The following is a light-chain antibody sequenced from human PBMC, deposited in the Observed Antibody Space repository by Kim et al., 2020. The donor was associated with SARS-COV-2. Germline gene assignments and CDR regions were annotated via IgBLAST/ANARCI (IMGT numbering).Light chain of an antibody. V-gene: IGKV1-5*03. CDR3: KQYETYWT. Sequence: DIQMTQSPSTLSAFVGNRVTITCRASQSVDHWLAWYQQKPGEAPKLLIYQASKLASGVPSRFSGSGSGTDFTLTITNLQPDDSEIYYCKQYETYWTFGPGTKVDIK. CDR2: QAS. CDR1: QSVDHW. J-gene: IGKJ1*01.